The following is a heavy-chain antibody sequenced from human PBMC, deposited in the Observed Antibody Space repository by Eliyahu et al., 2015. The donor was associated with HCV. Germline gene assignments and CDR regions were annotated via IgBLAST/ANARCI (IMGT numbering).Heavy chain of an antibody. Sequence: VQLQESGPRQVKSSQTLSLXCSVSGVSVSYSTYYWNWIRQPAGKRLEWIGRISSSGRTNYNPSLQSRVTISLDTSKNQFSLDLNSVTAADSAVYFCARSIVAVPGDFDFWGQGALVTVSS. J-gene: IGHJ4*02. CDR1: GVSVSYSTYY. D-gene: IGHD6-19*01. CDR3: ARSIVAVPGDFDF. CDR2: ISSSGRT. V-gene: IGHV4-61*02.